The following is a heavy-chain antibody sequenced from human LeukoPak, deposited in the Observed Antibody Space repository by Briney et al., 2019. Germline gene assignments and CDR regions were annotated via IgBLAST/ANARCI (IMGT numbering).Heavy chain of an antibody. CDR1: GFTFSSYG. Sequence: GGSLRLSCAASGFTFSSYGMSWVRQAPGKGLEWVSAISGSGGSTYYADSVKGRFTISRDNSKNTLYLQMDSLRAEDTAVYYCAVQRTLWQQVLDHWGQGVLVTVSS. CDR2: ISGSGGST. D-gene: IGHD6-13*01. V-gene: IGHV3-23*01. J-gene: IGHJ4*02. CDR3: AVQRTLWQQVLDH.